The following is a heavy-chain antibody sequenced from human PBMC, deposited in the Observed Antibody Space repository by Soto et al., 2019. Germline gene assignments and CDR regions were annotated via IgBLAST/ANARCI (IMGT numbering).Heavy chain of an antibody. V-gene: IGHV1-18*04. Sequence: QVQLVQSGAEVQKPGASVRVSCKASGYTFTNYGISWVRQAAGQGLERMGWVGPYNGNPDHAQNLQGRVTMTTATSTNTAYMELGSMRSDDTALSCCARCYCSLGSCYTCWHCDLWGRGTLVTVSS. CDR3: ARCYCSLGSCYTCWHCDL. J-gene: IGHJ2*01. CDR1: GYTFTNYG. D-gene: IGHD2-15*01. CDR2: VGPYNGNP.